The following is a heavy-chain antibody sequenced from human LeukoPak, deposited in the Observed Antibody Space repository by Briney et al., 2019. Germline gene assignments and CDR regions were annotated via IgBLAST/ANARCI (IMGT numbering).Heavy chain of an antibody. Sequence: SETLSLTCSVSGDSISLSFYYWGWLRQPPGKALEWIGSVYYGGTTSYNPSLKSRVTISVDMSKNHFSLRLRSVTAADTAMYYCARGTLYRGWSYYLDFWGQGSQVTVSS. D-gene: IGHD6-19*01. V-gene: IGHV4-39*07. CDR3: ARGTLYRGWSYYLDF. CDR2: VYYGGTT. CDR1: GDSISLSFYY. J-gene: IGHJ4*02.